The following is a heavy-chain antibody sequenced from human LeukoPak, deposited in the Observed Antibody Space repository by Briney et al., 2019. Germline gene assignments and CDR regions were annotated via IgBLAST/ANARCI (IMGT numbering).Heavy chain of an antibody. CDR1: GFTFSSYW. CDR3: AREPLAAAGHSSLPWDIFDI. Sequence: GGSLRLSCAASGFTFSSYWMNWVRQAPGKGLEWVANIKQDGSEKFYVDSVKGRFTISRDNAKNSLYLQMNSLRAEDTAVYYCAREPLAAAGHSSLPWDIFDIWGQGTMVTVSS. CDR2: IKQDGSEK. J-gene: IGHJ3*02. D-gene: IGHD6-13*01. V-gene: IGHV3-7*03.